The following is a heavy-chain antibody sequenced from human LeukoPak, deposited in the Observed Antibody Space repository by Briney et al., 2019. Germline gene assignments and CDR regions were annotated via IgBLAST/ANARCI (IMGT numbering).Heavy chain of an antibody. D-gene: IGHD5-18*01. CDR1: GGTFSSYA. J-gene: IGHJ6*04. Sequence: SVKGSCKASGGTFSSYAISWVRQAPGQGLEWMGGIIPIFGTANYAQKFQGRVTITADKSTSTAYMELSSLRSEDTAVYYCASRGYSYGYYYYGMDVWGKGTTVTVSS. CDR3: ASRGYSYGYYYYGMDV. CDR2: IIPIFGTA. V-gene: IGHV1-69*06.